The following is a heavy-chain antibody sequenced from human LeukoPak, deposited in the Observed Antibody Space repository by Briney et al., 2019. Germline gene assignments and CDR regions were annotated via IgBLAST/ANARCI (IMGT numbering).Heavy chain of an antibody. CDR1: GYTFTGYY. CDR2: INPNSGGT. CDR3: ARVREWLLLIDY. J-gene: IGHJ4*02. Sequence: ASVKVSCKASGYTFTGYYMHWVRQAPGQGLEWMGWINPNSGGTSYAQKFQGRVTMTTDTSTSTAYMELRSLRSDDTAVYYCARVREWLLLIDYWGQGTLVTVSS. V-gene: IGHV1-2*02. D-gene: IGHD3-22*01.